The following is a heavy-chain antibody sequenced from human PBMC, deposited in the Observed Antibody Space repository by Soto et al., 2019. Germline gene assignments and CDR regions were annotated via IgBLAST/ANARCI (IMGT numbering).Heavy chain of an antibody. J-gene: IGHJ3*02. CDR3: AKGLGYCSSTSCYGAFDI. D-gene: IGHD2-2*03. V-gene: IGHV3-23*01. CDR1: GFTFSSYA. Sequence: GGSLRLSCAASGFTFSSYAMSWVRQAPGKGLEWVSAISGSGGSTYYADSVKGRFTISRDNSKNTLYLQMNSLRAEDTAVYYCAKGLGYCSSTSCYGAFDIWGQGTMVTVSS. CDR2: ISGSGGST.